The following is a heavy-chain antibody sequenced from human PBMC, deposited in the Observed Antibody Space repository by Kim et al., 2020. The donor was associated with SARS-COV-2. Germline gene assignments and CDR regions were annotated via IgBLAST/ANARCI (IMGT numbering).Heavy chain of an antibody. D-gene: IGHD1-1*01. Sequence: DSLKGRFTISRDNSKSTLYLQMNSLRAEDTAVYYCAKEAGTTRLDDAFDIWGQGTMVTVSS. J-gene: IGHJ3*02. V-gene: IGHV3-23*01. CDR3: AKEAGTTRLDDAFDI.